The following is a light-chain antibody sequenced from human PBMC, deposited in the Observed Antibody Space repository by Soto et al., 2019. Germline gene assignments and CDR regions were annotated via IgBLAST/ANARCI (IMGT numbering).Light chain of an antibody. V-gene: IGLV2-14*01. CDR1: SSDVGTYNY. CDR3: CSYTDTSARV. Sequence: QSALTQPASVSGSPGQSITISCTGSSSDVGTYNYVSWYQQHPGSAPKVLIYEVSNRPSGGSHRFSGSKSGNTASLTISGLQADDETDYYCCSYTDTSARVFGGGTKVTVL. J-gene: IGLJ2*01. CDR2: EVS.